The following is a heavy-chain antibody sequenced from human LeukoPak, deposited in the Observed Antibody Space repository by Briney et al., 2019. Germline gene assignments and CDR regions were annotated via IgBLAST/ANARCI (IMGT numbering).Heavy chain of an antibody. D-gene: IGHD5-12*01. J-gene: IGHJ6*03. V-gene: IGHV4-59*12. CDR1: GGSISSYY. Sequence: SETLSLTCTVSGGSISSYYWSWIRQPPGKGLEWIGYIYYSGSTNYNPSLKSRVTISVDTSKNQFSLKLSSVTAADTAVYYCAREGGYSGYDQIYYYYYYMDVWGKGTTVTISS. CDR3: AREGGYSGYDQIYYYYYYMDV. CDR2: IYYSGST.